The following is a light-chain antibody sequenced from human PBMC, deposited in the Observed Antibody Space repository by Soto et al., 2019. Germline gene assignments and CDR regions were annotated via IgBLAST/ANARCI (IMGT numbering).Light chain of an antibody. CDR1: SSDVGGYNY. Sequence: QSVLTQPASVSGSRGQSITISCTGTSSDVGGYNYVSWYQQHPGKAPKLMLYEVNIRPSGVSNRFSGSKSGNTASLSISGLQAEDEADYYCSLYTSENTYVFGTGTKVTVL. V-gene: IGLV2-14*01. J-gene: IGLJ1*01. CDR3: SLYTSENTYV. CDR2: EVN.